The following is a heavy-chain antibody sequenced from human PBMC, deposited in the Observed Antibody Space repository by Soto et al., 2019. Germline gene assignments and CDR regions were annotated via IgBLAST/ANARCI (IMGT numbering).Heavy chain of an antibody. V-gene: IGHV3-33*01. Sequence: GGSLRLSCAASGFTFSSYGMHWVRQAPGKGLEWVAVIWYDGSNKYYADSVKGRFTISRDNSKNTLYLQMNSLRAEDTAVYYCARDGGYSGYDSLGGYYYGMDVWGQGTTVTVSS. CDR2: IWYDGSNK. J-gene: IGHJ6*02. D-gene: IGHD5-12*01. CDR3: ARDGGYSGYDSLGGYYYGMDV. CDR1: GFTFSSYG.